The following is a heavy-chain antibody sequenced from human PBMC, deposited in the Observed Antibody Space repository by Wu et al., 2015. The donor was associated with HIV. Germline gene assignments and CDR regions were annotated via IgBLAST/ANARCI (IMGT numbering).Heavy chain of an antibody. CDR2: MNPNSGNT. CDR1: GYTFTHYD. D-gene: IGHD6-19*01. J-gene: IGHJ3*02. CDR3: ARSFLGSSSWYRRPLNAFVY. Sequence: QVRLIQSGAEVKKPGASVKVSCKASGYTFTHYDINWVRQASGQGLEWMGWMNPNSGNTGYRQRFQGRVTMTRDNSITTAYMELSSLRSEDTAVYYCARSFLGSSSWYRRPLNAFVYLGPGDNGHRL. V-gene: IGHV1-8*01.